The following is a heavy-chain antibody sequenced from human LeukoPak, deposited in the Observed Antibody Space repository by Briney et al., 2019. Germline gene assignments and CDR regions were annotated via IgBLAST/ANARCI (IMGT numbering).Heavy chain of an antibody. Sequence: GGSLRLSCAASGFTFSSYGMHWVRQAPGKGLEWVANINEDGSVQDYVHSVRGRFTISRDNAKNSMYLQMNSLRAEDTAIYYCASRESSMSRSHWGHGTLVTVSS. CDR1: GFTFSSYG. V-gene: IGHV3-7*01. D-gene: IGHD2/OR15-2a*01. J-gene: IGHJ4*01. CDR2: INEDGSVQ. CDR3: ASRESSMSRSH.